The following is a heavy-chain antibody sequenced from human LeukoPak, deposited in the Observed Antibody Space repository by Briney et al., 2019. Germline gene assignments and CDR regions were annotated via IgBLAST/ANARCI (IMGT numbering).Heavy chain of an antibody. CDR2: MNPKSGNT. J-gene: IGHJ4*02. D-gene: IGHD5-18*01. V-gene: IGHV1-8*01. CDR1: GYTFTNHD. Sequence: ASVKVSCKASGYTFTNHDIKWVRQASGQGLEWMGWMNPKSGNTGYLQKFQGRVTMTRDTSMSTAFMELSRLTSEDTAVYYCARGVNSQGTAMVLFDSWGQGSLVIVSA. CDR3: ARGVNSQGTAMVLFDS.